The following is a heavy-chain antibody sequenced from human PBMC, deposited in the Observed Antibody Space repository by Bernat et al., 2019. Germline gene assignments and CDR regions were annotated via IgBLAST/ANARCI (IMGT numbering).Heavy chain of an antibody. J-gene: IGHJ4*02. Sequence: QVQLQESGPGLVKPSETLSLTCTVSGGSISSYYWSWIRQPPGKGLEWIGYIYYSGSTNYNPSLKSRVTISVDTSKNQFSLKLSSVTAADTAVYYCARVSSGWGPYYFDYWGQGTLVTVSS. V-gene: IGHV4-59*01. CDR1: GGSISSYY. CDR2: IYYSGST. D-gene: IGHD6-19*01. CDR3: ARVSSGWGPYYFDY.